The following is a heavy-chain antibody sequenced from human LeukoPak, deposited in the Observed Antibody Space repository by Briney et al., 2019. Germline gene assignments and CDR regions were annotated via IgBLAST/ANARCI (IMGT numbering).Heavy chain of an antibody. Sequence: LPGGSLRLSCAASGFTFSSYWMSWVRLAPGKGLEWVANIKQDGSAKFYVESVKGRFTISRDNAKNSLYLQMNSLRAEDTAVYYCAKMGLPGAAARDLYYYYYYMDVWGKGTTVTVSS. CDR3: AKMGLPGAAARDLYYYYYYMDV. J-gene: IGHJ6*03. CDR1: GFTFSSYW. D-gene: IGHD2-2*01. CDR2: IKQDGSAK. V-gene: IGHV3-7*01.